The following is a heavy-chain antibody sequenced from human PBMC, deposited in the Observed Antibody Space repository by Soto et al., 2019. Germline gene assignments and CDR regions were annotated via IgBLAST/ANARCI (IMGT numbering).Heavy chain of an antibody. V-gene: IGHV4-59*01. CDR3: ARAAYYYGSGRKPMDV. CDR1: GGSISSYY. J-gene: IGHJ6*03. CDR2: IYYSGST. Sequence: SETLSLTCTVSGGSISSYYWSWIRQPPGKGLEWIGYIYYSGSTNYNPSLKSRVTISVDTSKNQFSLKLSSVTAADTAVYYCARAAYYYGSGRKPMDVWGKGIMVTVSS. D-gene: IGHD3-10*01.